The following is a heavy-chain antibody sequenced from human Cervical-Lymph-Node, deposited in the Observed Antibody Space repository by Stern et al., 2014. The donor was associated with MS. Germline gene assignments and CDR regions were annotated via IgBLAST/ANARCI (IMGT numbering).Heavy chain of an antibody. J-gene: IGHJ4*02. V-gene: IGHV3-21*01. CDR2: ISSRSRT. CDR3: ARDLRLDY. CDR1: GFNFSIYI. Sequence: EVQLVESGGGLVKPGGSLRLSCAASGFNFSIYIMNWVRQAPGKGLEWVSSISSRSRTNYADSVRGRFTISRDNAKNSLFLQMNSLRAEDTAIYYCARDLRLDYWGQGILVTVSS.